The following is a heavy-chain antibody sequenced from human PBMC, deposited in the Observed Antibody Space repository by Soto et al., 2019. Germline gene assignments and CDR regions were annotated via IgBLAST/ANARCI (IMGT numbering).Heavy chain of an antibody. CDR1: PHSFTSYW. Sequence: GDSLKISCKGSPHSFTSYWIGWVRRTPGKGLEWMGITYPGDSDTRYSPSFQGQVTISADKSIRTAYLQWSSLKASDTARSYCALVAPLYYYYGIDVWRQRTTVTVCS. CDR2: TYPGDSDT. J-gene: IGHJ6*02. CDR3: ALVAPLYYYYGIDV. V-gene: IGHV5-51*01. D-gene: IGHD5-12*01.